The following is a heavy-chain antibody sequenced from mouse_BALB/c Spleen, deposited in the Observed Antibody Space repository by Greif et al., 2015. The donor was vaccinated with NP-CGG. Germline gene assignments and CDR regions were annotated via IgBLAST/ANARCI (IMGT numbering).Heavy chain of an antibody. D-gene: IGHD1-1*01. J-gene: IGHJ2*01. V-gene: IGHV1-69*02. CDR2: IDPSDSET. Sequence: VQLQQSGAELVKPGAPVKLSCKASGYTFTSYWMNWVKQRPGRGLEWIGRIDPSDSETHYNQKFKDKAPLTVDKSSSTAYIQLSSLTSEDSAVYYCARGCYYGSRSPFYFDYWGQGTTLTVSS. CDR1: GYTFTSYW. CDR3: ARGCYYGSRSPFYFDY.